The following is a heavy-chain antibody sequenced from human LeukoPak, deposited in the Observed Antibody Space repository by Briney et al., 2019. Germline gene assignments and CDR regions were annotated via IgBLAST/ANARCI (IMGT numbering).Heavy chain of an antibody. CDR3: AKGDLAYCGGDCYPFDY. CDR2: ITASGTAM. D-gene: IGHD2-21*02. J-gene: IGHJ4*02. V-gene: IGHV3-48*01. CDR1: GFTFSSYS. Sequence: GGSLRLSCAASGFTFSSYSMNWVRQAPGKGLEWVSHITASGTAMFYADSVKGRFTISRDNSKNTLYLRMNSLRAEDTAVYYCAKGDLAYCGGDCYPFDYWGQGTLVTVSS.